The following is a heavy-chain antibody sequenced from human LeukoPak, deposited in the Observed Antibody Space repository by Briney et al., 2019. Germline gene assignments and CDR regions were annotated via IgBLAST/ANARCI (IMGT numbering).Heavy chain of an antibody. D-gene: IGHD3-22*01. Sequence: ASVKVSCKASGYTFTSYGISWVRQAPGQGLEWMGWISAYNGNTNYAQKLQGRVTMTTDTSTSTAYMELRSLRSDDTAVYYCARVRGTMIWSAFDIWGQGTMVTVSS. CDR1: GYTFTSYG. CDR3: ARVRGTMIWSAFDI. J-gene: IGHJ3*02. V-gene: IGHV1-18*01. CDR2: ISAYNGNT.